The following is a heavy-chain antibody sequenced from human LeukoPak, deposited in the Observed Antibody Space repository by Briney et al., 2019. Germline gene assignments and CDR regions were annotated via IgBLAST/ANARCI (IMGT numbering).Heavy chain of an antibody. Sequence: ASVKVSCKASGYTFTDYYIDWVRQAPGHGLEWIGPINPNRDDTNYPQKFQGRVTMTRDTSISAAYMELRRLRSDDTAVYYCARLPYYDSSGYYYFDYGGQGTLVTVSS. CDR3: ARLPYYDSSGYYYFDY. D-gene: IGHD3-22*01. V-gene: IGHV1-2*06. J-gene: IGHJ4*02. CDR1: GYTFTDYY. CDR2: INPNRDDT.